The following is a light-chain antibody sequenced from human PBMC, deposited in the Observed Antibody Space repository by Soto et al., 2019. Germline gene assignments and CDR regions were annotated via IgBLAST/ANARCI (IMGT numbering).Light chain of an antibody. CDR1: QTISSW. V-gene: IGKV1-5*03. Sequence: DFQMTQSPSALSASVGDRVTITCRASQTISSWLAWYQQKPGKAPKLLIYKASTLKSGVPSRFSGSGSGTEFTLTISSLQPDDLATYYCQQYKTYSWTFGQGTKVDIK. CDR3: QQYKTYSWT. CDR2: KAS. J-gene: IGKJ1*01.